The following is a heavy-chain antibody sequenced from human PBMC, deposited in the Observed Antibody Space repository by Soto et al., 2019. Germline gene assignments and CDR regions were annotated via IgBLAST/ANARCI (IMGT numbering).Heavy chain of an antibody. CDR1: GGSISSGGYY. D-gene: IGHD3-16*02. CDR3: ARKGSRTVIDNWFDP. Sequence: SETLSLTCTVSGGSISSGGYYWSWIRQHPVKGLEWIGFIYYSGSTNYNPSLKSRVTISVDTSKNQFSLKLSSVTAADTAVYYCARKGSRTVIDNWFDPWGQGTLVTVSS. J-gene: IGHJ5*02. V-gene: IGHV4-61*08. CDR2: IYYSGST.